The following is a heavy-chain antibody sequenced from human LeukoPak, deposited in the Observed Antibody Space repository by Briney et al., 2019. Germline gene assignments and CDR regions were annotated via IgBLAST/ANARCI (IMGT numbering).Heavy chain of an antibody. CDR3: ARGAGYSGSYQYYFDY. J-gene: IGHJ4*02. D-gene: IGHD1-26*01. CDR2: IYSSGST. Sequence: SQTLSLTCTVSGGSISSGGYYWSWIRQPAGKGLEWIGRIYSSGSTNYNPSLKSRVTMSVDTSKNQVSLKLTSVTAADTAVYYCARGAGYSGSYQYYFDYWGQGTLVTVSS. CDR1: GGSISSGGYY. V-gene: IGHV4-61*02.